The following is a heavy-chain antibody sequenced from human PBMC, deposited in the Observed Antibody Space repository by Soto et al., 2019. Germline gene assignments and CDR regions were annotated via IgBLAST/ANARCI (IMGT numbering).Heavy chain of an antibody. CDR3: ARAWTITIAVAGIKEKSNWFDP. J-gene: IGHJ5*02. CDR2: INHSGST. Sequence: AETLSLECAGNSGYIGGCYCSWVRQPAGTGLGWIGEINHSGSTNYNPSLKSRVTVSVDTSKNQFSLKLSSVTAADTAVYYCARAWTITIAVAGIKEKSNWFDPWGQGTLVT. D-gene: IGHD6-19*01. CDR1: SGYIGGCY. V-gene: IGHV4-34*01.